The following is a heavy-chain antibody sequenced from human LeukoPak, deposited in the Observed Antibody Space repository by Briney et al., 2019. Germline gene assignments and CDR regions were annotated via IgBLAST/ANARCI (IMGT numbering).Heavy chain of an antibody. J-gene: IGHJ4*02. CDR3: ARDLIVGATTYLDY. CDR2: INPNSGGT. V-gene: IGHV1-2*06. CDR1: GYTFTTYY. D-gene: IGHD1-26*01. Sequence: ASVKVSCKASGYTFTTYYMHWVRQAPGQGLEWMGRINPNSGGTNYAQKFQGRVTMTRDTSISTAYMELSRLRSDDTAVYYCARDLIVGATTYLDYWGQGTLVTVSS.